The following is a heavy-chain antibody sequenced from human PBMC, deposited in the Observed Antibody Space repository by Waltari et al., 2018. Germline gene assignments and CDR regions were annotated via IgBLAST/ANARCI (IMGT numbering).Heavy chain of an antibody. D-gene: IGHD1-1*01. Sequence: EVQLLESGGGLVQPGGSLRLSCAASGFTFGSYAMSWVRQAPGKGLEWVAAISGGGYSTYYADSVKGRFTISRDDSKNTLFLQTNNLRADDAAVYYCAKGRDWNANYCDFWGQGTLVTVSS. CDR1: GFTFGSYA. CDR3: AKGRDWNANYCDF. V-gene: IGHV3-23*01. J-gene: IGHJ4*02. CDR2: ISGGGYST.